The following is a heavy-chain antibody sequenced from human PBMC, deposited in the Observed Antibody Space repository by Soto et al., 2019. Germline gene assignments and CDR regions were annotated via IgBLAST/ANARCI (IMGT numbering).Heavy chain of an antibody. D-gene: IGHD2-15*01. CDR3: ARRLAGLVVVH. CDR1: GGSIRSTTYC. CDR2: LYHDGTT. V-gene: IGHV4-39*01. Sequence: QLQLQEWGPGLVKPSETLSLNCAVSGGSIRSTTYCWDWIRQPPGKGLEWIGSLYHDGTTYYNPSLESRVTLSVDTSKNQFSLRLASVTAADTAVYFCARRLAGLVVVHWGQGTLVTVSS. J-gene: IGHJ4*02.